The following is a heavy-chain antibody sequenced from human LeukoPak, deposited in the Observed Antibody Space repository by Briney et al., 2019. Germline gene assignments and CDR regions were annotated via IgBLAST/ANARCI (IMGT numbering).Heavy chain of an antibody. V-gene: IGHV3-11*01. Sequence: GGSLRLSCAASGFTFSDSYMSWIRQAPGKGLEWISYSSSSGSSIYYTASVKGRFTIYSDNAKNSLYLQMNSLRAEDTAVYYCARAGTYDILTGYWPNLDFWGQGTLVTVSS. CDR2: SSSSGSSI. CDR3: ARAGTYDILTGYWPNLDF. CDR1: GFTFSDSY. J-gene: IGHJ4*02. D-gene: IGHD3-9*01.